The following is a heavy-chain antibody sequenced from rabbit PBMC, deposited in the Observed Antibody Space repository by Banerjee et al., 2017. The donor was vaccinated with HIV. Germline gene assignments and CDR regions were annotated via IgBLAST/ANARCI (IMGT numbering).Heavy chain of an antibody. CDR1: GFSFSNIYY. D-gene: IGHD2-1*01. CDR3: ARGGVWTRLGL. Sequence: QEQLEESGGGLVKPGGTLTLTCTASGFSFSNIYYMCWVRQAPGKGLEWIGCINTGSSDSTYYATWVNGRFTISKTSSTTVTLQMTSLTAADTATYFCARGGVWTRLGLWGPGTLVTV. V-gene: IGHV1S45*01. CDR2: INTGSSDST. J-gene: IGHJ3*01.